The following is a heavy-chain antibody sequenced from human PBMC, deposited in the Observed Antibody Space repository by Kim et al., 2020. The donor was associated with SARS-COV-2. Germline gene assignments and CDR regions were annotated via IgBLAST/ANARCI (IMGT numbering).Heavy chain of an antibody. V-gene: IGHV3-73*01. Sequence: GGSLRLSCAASGFTFSDSAMHWVRQPSGKGLEWVGHIRDKSNNYATEYAASVKGRFTISRDDLKNTAYLQMNSLKTEDTAIYYCTRVSGSGTYLWGMDVWGQGSTVTVSS. CDR3: TRVSGSGTYLWGMDV. CDR1: GFTFSDSA. CDR2: IRDKSNNYAT. D-gene: IGHD3-10*01. J-gene: IGHJ6*02.